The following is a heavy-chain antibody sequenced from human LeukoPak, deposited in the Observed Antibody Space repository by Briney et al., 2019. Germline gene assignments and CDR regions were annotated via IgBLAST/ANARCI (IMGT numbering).Heavy chain of an antibody. Sequence: TGGTLRLSCAGSGGTFSSYARHWVRQAPGKGLEWVAVISYDGSNKYYADPVKGRFTISRDNSKNTLYLQMNSLRAGDTAVYYCATPVVVTARGGQGTLVTVSS. CDR3: ATPVVVTAR. D-gene: IGHD2-21*02. V-gene: IGHV3-30*01. CDR1: GGTFSSYA. CDR2: ISYDGSNK. J-gene: IGHJ4*02.